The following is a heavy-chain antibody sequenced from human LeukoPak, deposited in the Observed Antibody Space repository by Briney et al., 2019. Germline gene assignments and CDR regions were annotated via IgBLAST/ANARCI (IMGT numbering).Heavy chain of an antibody. D-gene: IGHD2/OR15-2a*01. J-gene: IGHJ4*02. Sequence: GGSLRLSCAASGFTFSSYGMHWVRQAPGKGLEWVALVWYDGSNKYYTDSVKGRLTISRDNSKNTLYLQMNSLRAEDTAVYYCAREGPRGNSQFDYWGQGTLVTVSS. CDR1: GFTFSSYG. V-gene: IGHV3-33*01. CDR3: AREGPRGNSQFDY. CDR2: VWYDGSNK.